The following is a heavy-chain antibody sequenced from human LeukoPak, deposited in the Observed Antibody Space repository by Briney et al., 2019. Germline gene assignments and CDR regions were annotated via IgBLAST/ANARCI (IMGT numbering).Heavy chain of an antibody. D-gene: IGHD3-22*01. Sequence: PGGSLRLSCAASGFTFSGYAMSWVRQAPGKGLEWVSAISGSGGSTYYADSVKGRFTISRDNSKNTLYLQMNSLRAEDTAVYYCARDPYYYDSSGYYLGGFDYWGQGTLVTVSS. CDR3: ARDPYYYDSSGYYLGGFDY. V-gene: IGHV3-23*01. CDR2: ISGSGGST. CDR1: GFTFSGYA. J-gene: IGHJ4*02.